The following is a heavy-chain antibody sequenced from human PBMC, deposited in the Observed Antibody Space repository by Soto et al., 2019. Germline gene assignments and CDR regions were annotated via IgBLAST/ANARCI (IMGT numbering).Heavy chain of an antibody. J-gene: IGHJ4*02. CDR1: GVSISRGGYY. V-gene: IGHV4-31*03. Sequence: SETLSLTCTVSGVSISRGGYYWNWIRQHPGKGLEWIGHISYTGSAYYNPSLMGRLSISVGTSKNQFSLKLSSVTAADTAVYFCARPSSHLDYWGQGILVTVSS. CDR2: ISYTGSA. CDR3: ARPSSHLDY. D-gene: IGHD6-19*01.